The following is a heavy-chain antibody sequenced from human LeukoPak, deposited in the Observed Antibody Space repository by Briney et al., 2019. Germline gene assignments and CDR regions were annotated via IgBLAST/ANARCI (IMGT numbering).Heavy chain of an antibody. CDR3: ARSPYYDFWGGYYMSAYGMDV. CDR2: INHSGST. D-gene: IGHD3-3*01. Sequence: SETLSLTCAVYGGSFSGYYWSWIRQPPGKGLEWIGEINHSGSTNYNPSLKSRVTISVDTSKNQFSLKLSSVTAADTAVYYCARSPYYDFWGGYYMSAYGMDVWGQGTTVTVSS. V-gene: IGHV4-34*01. CDR1: GGSFSGYY. J-gene: IGHJ6*02.